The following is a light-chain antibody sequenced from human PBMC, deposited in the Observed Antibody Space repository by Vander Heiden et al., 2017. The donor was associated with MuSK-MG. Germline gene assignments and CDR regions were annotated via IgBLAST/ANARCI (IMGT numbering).Light chain of an antibody. Sequence: DIQMTQSPSSLSASVGDRVTISCQTSKDISVYLNWYQQKPGKAPKLLIYDVSHLEAGVSARFSGGGSGTDFTLTSSSLQPEDRATDYCQQYDKFLIHFGPGTKVKIK. CDR2: DVS. V-gene: IGKV1-33*01. CDR1: KDISVY. J-gene: IGKJ3*01. CDR3: QQYDKFLIH.